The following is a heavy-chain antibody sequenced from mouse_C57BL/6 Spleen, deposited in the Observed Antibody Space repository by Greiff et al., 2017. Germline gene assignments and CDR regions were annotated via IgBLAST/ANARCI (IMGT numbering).Heavy chain of an antibody. CDR2: IWSGGST. Sequence: QVQLQQSGPGLVQPSQSLSITCTVSGFSLTSYCVHWVRQSPGQGLEWLGVIWSGGSTDYNAAFMSRLSITKDNSKSQVFFKMNSLQADDTAIYYCAREATVAYFDYWGQGTTLTVSS. CDR3: AREATVAYFDY. J-gene: IGHJ2*01. CDR1: GFSLTSYC. V-gene: IGHV2-5*01. D-gene: IGHD1-1*01.